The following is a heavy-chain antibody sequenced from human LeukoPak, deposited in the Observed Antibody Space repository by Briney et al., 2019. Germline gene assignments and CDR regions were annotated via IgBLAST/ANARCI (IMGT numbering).Heavy chain of an antibody. Sequence: PGRSLRLSCAASGFTFNSHGMHWVRQAPGKGLEWVAVISYDGSNKYYADSVKGRFTISRDNSKNTLYLQMNSLRAEDTAVYYCAKVLDSLLFDYWGQGTLVTVSS. CDR1: GFTFNSHG. CDR2: ISYDGSNK. D-gene: IGHD3-9*01. J-gene: IGHJ4*02. CDR3: AKVLDSLLFDY. V-gene: IGHV3-30*18.